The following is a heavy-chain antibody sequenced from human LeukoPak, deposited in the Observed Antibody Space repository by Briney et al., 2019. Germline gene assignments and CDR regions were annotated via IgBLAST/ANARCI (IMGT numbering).Heavy chain of an antibody. J-gene: IGHJ4*01. CDR2: IKQDGSEK. CDR3: ARGPHSTTPYFDY. Sequence: GGSLRLSCAASGFTFSSYWMSWVRQAPGKGLEWVANIKQDGSEKYYVESVKGRFTISRDNAKNSLYLQMDSLRAEDTAIYYCARGPHSTTPYFDYWGHGVLVTVSS. CDR1: GFTFSSYW. D-gene: IGHD4-11*01. V-gene: IGHV3-7*01.